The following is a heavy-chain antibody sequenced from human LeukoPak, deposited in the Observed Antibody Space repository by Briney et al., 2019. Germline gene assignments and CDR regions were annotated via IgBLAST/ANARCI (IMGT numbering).Heavy chain of an antibody. V-gene: IGHV3-74*01. D-gene: IGHD6-13*01. CDR1: GFTFSSYW. CDR2: INTDGSST. J-gene: IGHJ5*02. CDR3: ARAYSSRETNVFDP. Sequence: SGGSLRLSCAASGFTFSSYWMHWVRQAPGKGLVWLSLINTDGSSTNYADSVKGRFTISRDNAKNTLYLQMNSLRAEDTAVYYCARAYSSRETNVFDPWGQGTLVTVSS.